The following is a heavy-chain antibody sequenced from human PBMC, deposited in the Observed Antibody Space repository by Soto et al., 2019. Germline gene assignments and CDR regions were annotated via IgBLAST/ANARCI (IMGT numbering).Heavy chain of an antibody. J-gene: IGHJ6*03. CDR1: GYTFTDYA. D-gene: IGHD3-16*01. V-gene: IGHV1-3*04. CDR3: AREGVSGGSYSYYMDV. CDR2: INTGNGNT. Sequence: QVQLVQSGAEVKKPGASVKVSCKASGYTFTDYAVNWVRRAPGQGLEWMGWINTGNGNTKYSQKFQGRVTITRDTSASTAYMELSSLRSEDTALYYCAREGVSGGSYSYYMDVWGKGTTVTVSS.